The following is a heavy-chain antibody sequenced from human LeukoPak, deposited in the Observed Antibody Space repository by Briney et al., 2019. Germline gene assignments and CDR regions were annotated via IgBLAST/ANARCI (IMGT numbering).Heavy chain of an antibody. V-gene: IGHV3-30*18. CDR3: AKDRGIAAAGRSRMLYYFDY. J-gene: IGHJ4*02. Sequence: GGSLRLSCAASGFTFSSYWMTWVRQAPGKGLEWVAVISYDGSNKYYADSVKGRFTISRDNSKNTLYLQMNSLRAEDTAVYCCAKDRGIAAAGRSRMLYYFDYWGQGTLVTVSS. CDR1: GFTFSSYW. CDR2: ISYDGSNK. D-gene: IGHD6-13*01.